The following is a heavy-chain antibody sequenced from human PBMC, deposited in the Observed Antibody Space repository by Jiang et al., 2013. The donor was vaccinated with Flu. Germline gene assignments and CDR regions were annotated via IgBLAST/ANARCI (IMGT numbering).Heavy chain of an antibody. CDR3: ARAAVAGVSGWWFDP. CDR2: TYYRSKWYN. Sequence: TYYRSKWYNDYAVSVKSRITINPDTSKNQFSLQLNSVTPEDTAVYYCARAAVAGVSGWWFDPWGQGTLVTVSS. V-gene: IGHV6-1*01. D-gene: IGHD6-19*01. J-gene: IGHJ5*02.